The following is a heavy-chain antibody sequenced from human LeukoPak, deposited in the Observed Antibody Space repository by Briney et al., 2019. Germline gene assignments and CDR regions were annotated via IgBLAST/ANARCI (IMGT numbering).Heavy chain of an antibody. Sequence: PGGSLRLSCAASGFTFSSYSMNWVRQAPGKGLEWVSSISSSSSYIYYADSVKGRFTISRDNAKNSLYLQMNSLRAEDTAVYYCARELSGSSTTPDYWGQGTLVTVSS. V-gene: IGHV3-21*01. CDR2: ISSSSSYI. D-gene: IGHD1-1*01. CDR3: ARELSGSSTTPDY. CDR1: GFTFSSYS. J-gene: IGHJ4*02.